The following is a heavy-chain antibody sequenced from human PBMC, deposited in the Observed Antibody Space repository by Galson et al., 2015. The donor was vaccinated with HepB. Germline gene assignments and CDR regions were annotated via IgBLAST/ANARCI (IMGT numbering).Heavy chain of an antibody. CDR3: ARGYVEGAATEYYFDY. V-gene: IGHV5-51*01. J-gene: IGHJ4*02. Sequence: QSGAEVTKPGESLKISCKASGYSFSTKWIGWVRQMPGKGLEWMGIIYPGDSDTRYSPSFQGQVTISADKSISTAYLQWSSLKASDTAMYYCARGYVEGAATEYYFDYWGQGTLVTVSS. CDR1: GYSFSTKW. CDR2: IYPGDSDT. D-gene: IGHD1-26*01.